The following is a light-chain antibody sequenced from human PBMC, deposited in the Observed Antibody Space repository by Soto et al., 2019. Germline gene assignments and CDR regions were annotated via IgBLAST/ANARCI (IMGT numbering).Light chain of an antibody. Sequence: EIVMTQSPATLSVSPGERATLSCRASQSVSTNLAWYQQKPGQAPRLLIYGASTRAPGIPARFSGSGSGTEFTLTISGLQSEDSAVYSCQQYTNWPRTFGQGTKVE. CDR3: QQYTNWPRT. J-gene: IGKJ1*01. CDR1: QSVSTN. V-gene: IGKV3-15*01. CDR2: GAS.